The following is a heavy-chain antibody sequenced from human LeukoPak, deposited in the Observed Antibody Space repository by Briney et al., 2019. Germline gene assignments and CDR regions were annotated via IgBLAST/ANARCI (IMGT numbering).Heavy chain of an antibody. CDR1: GFTFSRSA. J-gene: IGHJ4*02. CDR2: ISGSGGST. CDR3: AKDRSRYSGYDPRSYYFDY. D-gene: IGHD5-12*01. V-gene: IGHV3-23*01. Sequence: TGGSLRLSCEVSGFTFSRSAMSWVRQAPGKGLEWVPGISGSGGSTYYADSVKGRFIISRDNSKNTLYLQVNSLRTEDTAVYYCAKDRSRYSGYDPRSYYFDYWGQGALVSVSS.